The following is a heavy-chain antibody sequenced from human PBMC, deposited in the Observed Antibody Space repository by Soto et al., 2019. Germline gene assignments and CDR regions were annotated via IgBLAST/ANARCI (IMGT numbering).Heavy chain of an antibody. Sequence: GGSLRLSCAASGFTFSSYAMSWVRQAPGKGLEWVSAISGSGGSTYYADSVKGRFTISRDNSKNTLYLQMNSLRAEDTAVYYCAKVGDHIVVVPAAIDYWGQGALVTVSS. V-gene: IGHV3-23*01. CDR3: AKVGDHIVVVPAAIDY. CDR2: ISGSGGST. J-gene: IGHJ4*02. D-gene: IGHD2-2*01. CDR1: GFTFSSYA.